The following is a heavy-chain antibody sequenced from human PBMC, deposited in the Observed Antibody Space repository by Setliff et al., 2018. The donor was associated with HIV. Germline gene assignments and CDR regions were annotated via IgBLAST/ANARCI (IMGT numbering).Heavy chain of an antibody. CDR2: INPHRGGT. D-gene: IGHD4-17*01. V-gene: IGHV1-2*06. CDR3: ALTDRLVFDY. CDR1: GYTFSDYF. J-gene: IGHJ4*02. Sequence: ASVKVSCKASGYTFSDYFIHWVRQAPGKALEWMGRINPHRGGTTYAQNFQGRVAMTRDTSINTSYLELTRLRSDDTAVYYCALTDRLVFDYWGRGMLITVSS.